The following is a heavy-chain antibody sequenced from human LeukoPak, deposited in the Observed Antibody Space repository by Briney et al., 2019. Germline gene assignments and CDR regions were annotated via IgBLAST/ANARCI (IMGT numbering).Heavy chain of an antibody. J-gene: IGHJ4*02. CDR2: ISYDGSNK. CDR3: ARDRIAAAGPFDY. CDR1: GFTFSSYA. Sequence: PGGSLRLSCAASGFTFSSYAMHWVRQAPGKGLEWVAVISYDGSNKYYADSVKGRFTISRDNSKNTLYLQMNSLRAEDTAVYYCARDRIAAAGPFDYWGQGALVTVPS. V-gene: IGHV3-30-3*01. D-gene: IGHD6-13*01.